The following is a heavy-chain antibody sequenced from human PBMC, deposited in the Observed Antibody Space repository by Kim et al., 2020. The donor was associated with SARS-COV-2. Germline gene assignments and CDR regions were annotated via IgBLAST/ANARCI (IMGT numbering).Heavy chain of an antibody. D-gene: IGHD3-22*01. Sequence: VKGRFTISRDNSKNTLYLQMNSLRAEDTAVYYCARNSSSTYYYDGRPFQHWGQGTLVTVSS. J-gene: IGHJ1*01. V-gene: IGHV3-30*01. CDR3: ARNSSSTYYYDGRPFQH.